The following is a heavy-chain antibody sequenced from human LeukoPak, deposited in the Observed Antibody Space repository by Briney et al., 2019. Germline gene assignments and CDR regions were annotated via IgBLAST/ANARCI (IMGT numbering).Heavy chain of an antibody. J-gene: IGHJ4*02. Sequence: GGSLRLSCAASGFTFSSYEMNWVRQAPGKGLEWVSYISSSGSTIYYADSVKGRFTISRDNAKNSLYLQMNSLRVEDTAVYYCARAPRHYYDSSGYVDYWGQGTLVTVSS. CDR2: ISSSGSTI. V-gene: IGHV3-48*03. CDR1: GFTFSSYE. D-gene: IGHD3-22*01. CDR3: ARAPRHYYDSSGYVDY.